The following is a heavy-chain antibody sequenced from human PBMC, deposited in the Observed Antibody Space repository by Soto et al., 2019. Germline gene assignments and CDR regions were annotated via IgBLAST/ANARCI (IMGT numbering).Heavy chain of an antibody. CDR2: INAGNGNT. D-gene: IGHD5-18*01. Sequence: ASVKVSCKASGYTFTSYAMHWVRQAPGQRLEWMGWINAGNGNTKYSQKFQDRVTITRDTSASTAYMELSSLRSEDTAVYYCARAGLRVTGAFEIWGQGTMVTVAS. CDR1: GYTFTSYA. J-gene: IGHJ3*02. CDR3: ARAGLRVTGAFEI. V-gene: IGHV1-3*01.